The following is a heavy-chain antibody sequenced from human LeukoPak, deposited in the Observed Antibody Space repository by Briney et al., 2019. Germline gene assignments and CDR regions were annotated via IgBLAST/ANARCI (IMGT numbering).Heavy chain of an antibody. CDR1: GYTFTGYY. V-gene: IGHV1-2*02. CDR3: AKTYFDFWSGYSHFDY. D-gene: IGHD3-3*01. Sequence: ASVKVSCKASGYTFTGYYMHWVRQAPGQGLEWMGWINPNSGGTNYAQNFQGRVTMTRDTSISTAYMELSRLRSDDTAVYYCAKTYFDFWSGYSHFDYWGQGTLVTVSS. J-gene: IGHJ4*02. CDR2: INPNSGGT.